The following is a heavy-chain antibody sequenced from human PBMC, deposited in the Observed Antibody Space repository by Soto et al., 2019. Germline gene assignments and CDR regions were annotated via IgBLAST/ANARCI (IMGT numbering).Heavy chain of an antibody. Sequence: SETLSLTCTVSGVSISSYFWSWIRQPPGRGLEWIGYTYHRGSTNYSPFLKSRVAISLDTSENQFSLKVNSVTAADTAVYYCARIGGYHGPLDYWGQGTPVTGSS. V-gene: IGHV4-59*01. CDR2: TYHRGST. D-gene: IGHD3-16*02. CDR3: ARIGGYHGPLDY. CDR1: GVSISSYF. J-gene: IGHJ4*02.